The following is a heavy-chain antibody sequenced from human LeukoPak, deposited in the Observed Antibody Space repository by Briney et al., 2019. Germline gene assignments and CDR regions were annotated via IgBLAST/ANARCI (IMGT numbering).Heavy chain of an antibody. J-gene: IGHJ6*02. CDR3: AKVKGLWFSYGMDV. D-gene: IGHD5-18*01. CDR2: ISGSGGST. Sequence: PGASLRLSCAASGLTFSSYAMSWVRQAPGKGLEWVSAISGSGGSTYYADSVKGQFTISRDNSKNTLYLQMNSLRAEDTAVYYCAKVKGLWFSYGMDVWGQGTTVTVSS. V-gene: IGHV3-23*01. CDR1: GLTFSSYA.